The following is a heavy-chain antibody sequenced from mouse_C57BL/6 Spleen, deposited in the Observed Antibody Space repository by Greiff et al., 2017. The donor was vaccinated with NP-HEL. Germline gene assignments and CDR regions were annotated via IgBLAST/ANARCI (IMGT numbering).Heavy chain of an antibody. CDR1: GYTFTGYW. Sequence: QVQLQQSGAELMKPGASVKLSCKATGYTFTGYWIEWVKQRPGHGLEWIGEILPGSGSTNYNEKFKGKATFTADTSSNTAYMQLSILTTEDSAIYYCAKIYSYYYGSSYGYFDVWGTGTTVTVSS. J-gene: IGHJ1*03. CDR3: AKIYSYYYGSSYGYFDV. D-gene: IGHD1-1*01. V-gene: IGHV1-9*01. CDR2: ILPGSGST.